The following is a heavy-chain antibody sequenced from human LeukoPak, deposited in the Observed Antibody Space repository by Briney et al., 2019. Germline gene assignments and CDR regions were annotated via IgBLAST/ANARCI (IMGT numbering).Heavy chain of an antibody. J-gene: IGHJ4*02. CDR1: GCSISSYY. CDR3: ARTGGGGSGHFDY. D-gene: IGHD3-10*01. CDR2: IYYSGST. Sequence: SGTLPVTCTVSGCSISSYYWSWLRQPRGKGLEWIGYIYYSGSTNYNPCLKSRVTISVDTSKNQFSLKLSSVTAADAAVYYCARTGGGGSGHFDYWGQGTLVTVSS. V-gene: IGHV4-59*01.